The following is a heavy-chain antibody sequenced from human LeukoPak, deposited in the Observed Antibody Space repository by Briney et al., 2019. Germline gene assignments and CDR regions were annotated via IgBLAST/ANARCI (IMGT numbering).Heavy chain of an antibody. CDR3: ARVDSSSWSTFDY. J-gene: IGHJ4*02. Sequence: ASVKVSCKASGYTFTSYYMHWVRQAPGQGLEWMGGIIPIFGTANYAQKFQGRVTITTDESTSTAYMELSSLRSEDTAVYYCARVDSSSWSTFDYWGQGTLVTVSS. V-gene: IGHV1-69*05. CDR2: IIPIFGTA. D-gene: IGHD6-13*01. CDR1: GYTFTSYY.